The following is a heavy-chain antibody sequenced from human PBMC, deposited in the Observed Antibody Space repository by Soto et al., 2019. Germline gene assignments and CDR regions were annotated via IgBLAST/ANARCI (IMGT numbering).Heavy chain of an antibody. Sequence: SETLSLTCTVSGGSINSSGYYWGWIRQPPGKGLDWIGSMYYGVSTYYNPSLKSRVTVSVDTSKNQFSLNLRSVTAADTAVYYYARFASRHLVAYWGQGTLVTLSS. CDR2: MYYGVST. D-gene: IGHD2-15*01. CDR3: ARFASRHLVAY. CDR1: GGSINSSGYY. V-gene: IGHV4-39*01. J-gene: IGHJ4*02.